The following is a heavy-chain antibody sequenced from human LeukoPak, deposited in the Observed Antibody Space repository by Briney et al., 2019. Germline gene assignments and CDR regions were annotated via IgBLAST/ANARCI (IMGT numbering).Heavy chain of an antibody. CDR3: AREQRGYSYGSLDY. Sequence: SETLSLTCTVSGGSISSSSYYWGWIRQPPGKGLEWIGSIYYSGSTYYNPSLKSRVTISVDTSKNQFSLKLSSVTAADTAVYYCAREQRGYSYGSLDYWGQGTLVTVSS. V-gene: IGHV4-39*07. CDR1: GGSISSSSYY. D-gene: IGHD5-18*01. J-gene: IGHJ4*02. CDR2: IYYSGST.